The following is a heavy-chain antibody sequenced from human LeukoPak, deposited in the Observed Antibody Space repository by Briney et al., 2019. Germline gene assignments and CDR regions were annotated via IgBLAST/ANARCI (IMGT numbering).Heavy chain of an antibody. CDR1: GGSISSSSYY. J-gene: IGHJ4*02. CDR3: ARHTPSTWAGSYSPHFDY. CDR2: IYYSGST. D-gene: IGHD3-10*01. Sequence: PSETLSLTCTVSGGSISSSSYYWGWIRQPPGKGLEWIGSIYYSGSTYYNPSLKSRVTMSVDTSKNQFSLKLSSVTAADTAVYYCARHTPSTWAGSYSPHFDYWGQGTLVTVSS. V-gene: IGHV4-39*01.